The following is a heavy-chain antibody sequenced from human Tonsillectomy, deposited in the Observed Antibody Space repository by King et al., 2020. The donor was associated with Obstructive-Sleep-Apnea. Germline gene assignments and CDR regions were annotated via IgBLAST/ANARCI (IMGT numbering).Heavy chain of an antibody. Sequence: QLVQSGGGLVQPGGSLRLSCAASGFTVSSNYMSWVRQAPGKGLEWVSVIYSGGSTYYADSVKGRFTISRHNSKNTLYLQMNSLRAEDTAVYYCARVGTGFFYVSSGHYYFDYWGQGTLVTVSS. D-gene: IGHD3-22*01. CDR1: GFTVSSNY. CDR2: IYSGGST. V-gene: IGHV3-53*04. J-gene: IGHJ4*02. CDR3: ARVGTGFFYVSSGHYYFDY.